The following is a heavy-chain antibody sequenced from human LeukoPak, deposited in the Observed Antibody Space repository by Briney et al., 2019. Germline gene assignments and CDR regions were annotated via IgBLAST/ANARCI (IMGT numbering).Heavy chain of an antibody. CDR3: AKDQCGGSCASDY. CDR1: GFTFSSYG. J-gene: IGHJ4*02. V-gene: IGHV3-30*18. CDR2: ISYDGSNK. Sequence: GRSLRLSCAASGFTFSSYGMHWVRQAPGKGLEWVAVISYDGSNKYYADSVKGRFTNSRDNSKNTLYLQMNSLRAEDTAVYYCAKDQCGGSCASDYWGQGTLVTVSS. D-gene: IGHD2-15*01.